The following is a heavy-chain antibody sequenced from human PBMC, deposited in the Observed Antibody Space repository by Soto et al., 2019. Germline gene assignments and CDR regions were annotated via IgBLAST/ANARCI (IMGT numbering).Heavy chain of an antibody. V-gene: IGHV1-2*04. J-gene: IGHJ4*02. D-gene: IGHD1-1*01. Sequence: ASVKVSCKASGYTFTGYYMHWVRQAPGQGLEWMGWINPNSGGTNYAQKFQGWVTMTRDTSISTAYMELSRLRSDDTAVDYCAAQLDYYFDYWGQGTLVTVSS. CDR3: AAQLDYYFDY. CDR1: GYTFTGYY. CDR2: INPNSGGT.